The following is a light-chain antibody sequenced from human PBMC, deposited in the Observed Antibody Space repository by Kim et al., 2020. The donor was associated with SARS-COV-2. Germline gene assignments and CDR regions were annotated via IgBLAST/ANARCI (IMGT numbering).Light chain of an antibody. CDR3: QQYNSYPYS. CDR2: KAS. J-gene: IGKJ2*03. Sequence: SASVGDRVTITCRASQSISSWLAWYQQKPGKVPKLLIYKASNLKSGVPSRFSGSGSGTEFTLTISSLQPDDFATYYCQQYNSYPYSFGQGTKLEI. V-gene: IGKV1-5*03. CDR1: QSISSW.